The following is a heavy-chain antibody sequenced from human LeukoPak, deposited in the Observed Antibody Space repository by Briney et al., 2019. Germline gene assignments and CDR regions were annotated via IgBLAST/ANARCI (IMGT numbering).Heavy chain of an antibody. CDR1: GYSISSDYY. V-gene: IGHV4-38-2*02. CDR3: ARHPPVGADWSVFDY. Sequence: PSETLSLTCTVSGYSISSDYYWGWIRQPPGKGLEWIGSTYHTGPTYYNSSLKGRVTISIDTSKNQFSLKLSSVTAADTAVYYCARHPPVGADWSVFDYWGQGTLVTVSS. D-gene: IGHD1-26*01. J-gene: IGHJ4*02. CDR2: TYHTGPT.